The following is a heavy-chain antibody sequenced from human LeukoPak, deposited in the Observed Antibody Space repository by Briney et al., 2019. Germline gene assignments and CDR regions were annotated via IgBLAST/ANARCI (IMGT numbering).Heavy chain of an antibody. CDR1: GGPISSGGYY. Sequence: SETLSLTCTVSGGPISSGGYYWSWIRQHPGKGLEWIGYIYYSGSTYYNPSLKSRVTISVDTSKNQFSLKLSSVTAADTAVYYCARGTTNWGIDYWGQGTLVTVSS. J-gene: IGHJ4*02. CDR2: IYYSGST. CDR3: ARGTTNWGIDY. D-gene: IGHD7-27*01. V-gene: IGHV4-31*03.